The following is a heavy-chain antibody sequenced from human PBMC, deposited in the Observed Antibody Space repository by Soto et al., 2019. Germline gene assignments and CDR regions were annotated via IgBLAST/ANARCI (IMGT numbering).Heavy chain of an antibody. J-gene: IGHJ6*02. Sequence: QITLKESGPTLVKPTQTLTLTCTFSAFSLSTGGVGVGWIRQPPGKALEWLALIYWDYDKRYSPSLRSRLTITKDTSQNQVVLTMTNMDPVDTATYYCIQSRCGGDCLQSYASYSDYGMDVWGQGTPVTVSS. CDR2: IYWDYDK. CDR3: IQSRCGGDCLQSYASYSDYGMDV. V-gene: IGHV2-5*02. D-gene: IGHD2-21*02. CDR1: AFSLSTGGVG.